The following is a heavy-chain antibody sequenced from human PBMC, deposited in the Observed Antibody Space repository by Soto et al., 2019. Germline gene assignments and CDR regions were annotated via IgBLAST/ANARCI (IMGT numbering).Heavy chain of an antibody. CDR1: GYTFTSYA. V-gene: IGHV1-3*05. J-gene: IGHJ4*02. Sequence: QVQLVQSGAEEKKPGASVKVSCKASGYTFTSYAMHWVRQAPGQRLEWMGWINAGNGNTKYSQKFQGRVTITRHTSASTAYMELSSLRSEDTAVYYCARSIVVVTALDYWGPGTLVTVSS. D-gene: IGHD2-21*02. CDR2: INAGNGNT. CDR3: ARSIVVVTALDY.